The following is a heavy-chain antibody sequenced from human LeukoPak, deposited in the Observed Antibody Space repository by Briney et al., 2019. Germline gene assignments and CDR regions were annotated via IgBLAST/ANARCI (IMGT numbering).Heavy chain of an antibody. J-gene: IGHJ3*02. CDR3: ARDGDYYFWSGQRPGAFDI. D-gene: IGHD3-3*01. V-gene: IGHV1-2*02. CDR2: INPNSGGT. CDR1: GYTFTGYY. Sequence: ASVKVSCKASGYTFTGYYMHWVRQAPGQGREWMGWINPNSGGTNYAQKFQGRVTMTRDTSISTAYMELSRPRSDDTAVYYCARDGDYYFWSGQRPGAFDIWGQGTLVTVSS.